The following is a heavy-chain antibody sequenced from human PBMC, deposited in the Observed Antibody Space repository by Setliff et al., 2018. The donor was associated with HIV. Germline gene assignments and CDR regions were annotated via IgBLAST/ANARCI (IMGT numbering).Heavy chain of an antibody. D-gene: IGHD2-2*01. Sequence: SETLSLTCTVSGGSISTYYWIWVRQPPGKRLEWIGYIHHSGSTNYNPSLKSRVTMSVDTSKNQFSLRLNSVTAADTAVYYCARKVPSNAFDLWGHGTMVTVSS. V-gene: IGHV4-59*01. CDR2: IHHSGST. CDR1: GGSISTYY. J-gene: IGHJ3*01. CDR3: ARKVPSNAFDL.